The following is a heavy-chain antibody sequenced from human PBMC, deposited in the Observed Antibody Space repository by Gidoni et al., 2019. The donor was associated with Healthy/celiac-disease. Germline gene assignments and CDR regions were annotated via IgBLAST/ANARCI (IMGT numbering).Heavy chain of an antibody. V-gene: IGHV6-1*01. CDR1: GDSVPSNSAA. J-gene: IGHJ4*02. D-gene: IGHD7-27*01. CDR3: ARGSWGSRNGALDY. Sequence: QVQRQHSCPGLVKPSQTLPRTSPISGDSVPSNSAAWNWIRQSPSRGLGWLGRTYDRSKWYNDYAVSVKSRITINPETSKNQCSLQLNSVTPEDTAVYYCARGSWGSRNGALDYWGQGTLVTVSS. CDR2: TYDRSKWYN.